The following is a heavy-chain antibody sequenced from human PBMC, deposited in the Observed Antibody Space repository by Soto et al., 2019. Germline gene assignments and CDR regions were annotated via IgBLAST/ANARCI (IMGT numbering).Heavy chain of an antibody. CDR1: GGTFSSYA. CDR3: AREVGVGGYYYSGMDV. J-gene: IGHJ6*02. D-gene: IGHD1-26*01. CDR2: ITPIFGTA. Sequence: GASVKVSCKASGGTFSSYAISWVRQAPGQGLEWMGGITPIFGTANYAQKFQGRVTITADESTSTAYMELSSLRSEDTAVYYCAREVGVGGYYYSGMDVWGQGTTVTVSS. V-gene: IGHV1-69*13.